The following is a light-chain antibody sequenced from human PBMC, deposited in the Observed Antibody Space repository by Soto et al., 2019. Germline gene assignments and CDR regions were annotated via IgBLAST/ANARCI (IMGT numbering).Light chain of an antibody. J-gene: IGKJ1*01. CDR3: QQSYSSPPT. V-gene: IGKV1-39*01. CDR2: AAS. Sequence: DIQITQSPSSLSSSLEDRVILTFRASQSISNHLNWYQQKPGKAPNLLIFAASSLQSGVPSRFSGSRSGPDFSLTISSLQPEDFATYYCQQSYSSPPTFGQGTKVDIK. CDR1: QSISNH.